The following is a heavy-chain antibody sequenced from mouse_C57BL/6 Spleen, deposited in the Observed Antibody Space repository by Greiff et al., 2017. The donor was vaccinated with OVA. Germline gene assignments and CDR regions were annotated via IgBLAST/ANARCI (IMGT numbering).Heavy chain of an antibody. CDR1: GYTFTSYW. CDR3: ARKYYAMDY. V-gene: IGHV1-50*01. Sequence: VKLQQPGAELVKPGASVKLSCKASGYTFTSYWMQWVKQRPGQGLEWIGEIDPSDSYTNYNQKFKGKATLTVDTSSSTAYMQLSSLTSEDSAVYYCARKYYAMDYWGQGTSVTVSS. J-gene: IGHJ4*01. CDR2: IDPSDSYT.